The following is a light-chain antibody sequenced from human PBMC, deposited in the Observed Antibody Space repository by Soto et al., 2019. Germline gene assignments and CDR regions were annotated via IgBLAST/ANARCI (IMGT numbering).Light chain of an antibody. CDR1: DSDIGGYDY. CDR3: GSFTTSTTVV. CDR2: DVN. J-gene: IGLJ2*01. Sequence: QSVLTQPASVSGSPGQSIAISCTGTDSDIGGYDYVSWYQQHPGKAPKLMLYDVNNRPAGVSHRFSGSKSGNTASLTISGLQAEDEATYYCGSFTTSTTVVFGGGTQLTVL. V-gene: IGLV2-14*03.